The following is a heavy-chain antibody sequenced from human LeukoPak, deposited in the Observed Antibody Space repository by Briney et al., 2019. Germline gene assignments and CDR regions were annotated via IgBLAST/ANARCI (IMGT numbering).Heavy chain of an antibody. D-gene: IGHD2-2*01. J-gene: IGHJ4*02. CDR1: GGSISSGSYY. CDR2: IYTSGST. CDR3: ARVLGYCSSTSCHTADY. Sequence: SQTLSLTCTVSGGSISSGSYYWGWIRQPAGKGLEWIGRIYTSGSTNYNPSLKSRFTISVDTSKNQFSLKLSSVTAADTAVYYCARVLGYCSSTSCHTADYWGQGTLVTVSS. V-gene: IGHV4-61*02.